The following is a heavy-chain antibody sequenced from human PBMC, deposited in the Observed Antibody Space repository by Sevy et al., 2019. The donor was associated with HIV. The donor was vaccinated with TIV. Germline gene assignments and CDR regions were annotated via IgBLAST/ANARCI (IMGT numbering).Heavy chain of an antibody. V-gene: IGHV4-34*01. D-gene: IGHD6-6*01. J-gene: IGHJ4*02. CDR1: GEPFSGYY. CDR3: VRRDLAISAPRPY. Sequence: SETLSLTCTVHGEPFSGYYWSWIRQPPGKGLEWIGEINHSGITHYNPSLKSRVTLSVDTSKNHFSLKLSSVTTADTAVYYCVRRDLAISAPRPYWGQGSLVTVSS. CDR2: INHSGIT.